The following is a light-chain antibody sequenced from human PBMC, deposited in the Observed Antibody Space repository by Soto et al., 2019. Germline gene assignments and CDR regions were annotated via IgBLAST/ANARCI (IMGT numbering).Light chain of an antibody. CDR2: AAS. J-gene: IGKJ1*01. CDR3: QQTYSTPRGA. V-gene: IGKV1-39*01. Sequence: DIQMTQSPSSLSASVGDRVTITCRASESIRNNLNWYQQKPGKAPKLLIYAASTLQSGVPSRFSDGGSGTEFTLTIGSLQPEDFTTYYCQQTYSTPRGAFGQGTKVEFK. CDR1: ESIRNN.